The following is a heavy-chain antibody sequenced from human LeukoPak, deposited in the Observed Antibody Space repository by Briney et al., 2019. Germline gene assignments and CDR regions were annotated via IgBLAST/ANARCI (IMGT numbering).Heavy chain of an antibody. CDR2: INSAGSST. D-gene: IGHD4-17*01. Sequence: GWSLRLSCAASGFTFSSYWLYWVRQAAGKGLVWVSHINSAGSSTSYADSVKGRFTISRANAKNTLYLQVTSMGAEDTAVYYCATLLLRTTVRNYWGQGTLVTVSS. J-gene: IGHJ4*02. CDR3: ATLLLRTTVRNY. V-gene: IGHV3-74*01. CDR1: GFTFSSYW.